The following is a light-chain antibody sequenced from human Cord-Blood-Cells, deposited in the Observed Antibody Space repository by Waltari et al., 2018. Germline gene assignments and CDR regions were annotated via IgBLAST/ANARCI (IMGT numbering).Light chain of an antibody. CDR2: SGS. CDR1: QSLLHSNGYNY. V-gene: IGKV2-28*01. Sequence: DIVMTQSPLSLPVTPGEPASISCRSSQSLLHSNGYNYLDWYLQKPGLSPQLLIYSGSNRASGVPDRFSGSGSGTDFTLKISRVEAEDVGVYYCMQALQTLLTFGGGTKVEIK. J-gene: IGKJ4*01. CDR3: MQALQTLLT.